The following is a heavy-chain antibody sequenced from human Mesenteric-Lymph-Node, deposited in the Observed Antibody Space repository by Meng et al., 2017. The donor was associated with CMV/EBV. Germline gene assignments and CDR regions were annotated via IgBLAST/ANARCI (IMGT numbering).Heavy chain of an antibody. J-gene: IGHJ4*02. CDR2: IYSGGST. CDR1: GFTVSSHY. V-gene: IGHV3-53*01. Sequence: GESLKISCAASGFTVSSHYMSWVRQAPGKGLEWVSVIYSGGSTYYADSVKGRFTISRDNSKNTLYLQMNSLRAEDTAVYYCARGGGYYDSSGNDYWGQGTLVTVSS. D-gene: IGHD3-22*01. CDR3: ARGGGYYDSSGNDY.